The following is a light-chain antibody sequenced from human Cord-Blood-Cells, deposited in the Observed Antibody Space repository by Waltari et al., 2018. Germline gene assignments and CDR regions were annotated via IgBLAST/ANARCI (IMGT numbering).Light chain of an antibody. Sequence: QSVLTQPPSASGPPGPRVPTSCSGSSPPIGSHFFQWYQQLPGTAPKLRIYRNNQWPSGVPDRFSGSKSGTSASLAISGLRSEDEADYYCAAWDDSLSGYVFGTGTKVTVL. CDR1: SPPIGSHF. CDR2: RNN. V-gene: IGLV1-47*01. CDR3: AAWDDSLSGYV. J-gene: IGLJ1*01.